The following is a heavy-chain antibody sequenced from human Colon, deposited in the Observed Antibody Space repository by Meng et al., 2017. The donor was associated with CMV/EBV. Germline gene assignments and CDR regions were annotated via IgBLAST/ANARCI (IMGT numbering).Heavy chain of an antibody. V-gene: IGHV2-5*02. J-gene: IGHJ4*02. D-gene: IGHD6-6*01. Sequence: QFPLKESGPPLVKPTQTPPLTCTFSVFSLSTSGLGVGWIRQSPGKALEWLALIYWDDDKRYSPSLKSRLTITKDTSKNQVVLTMTNMDPVDTATYYCAHRMGRIAARVFDYWGQGTLVTVSS. CDR2: IYWDDDK. CDR3: AHRMGRIAARVFDY. CDR1: VFSLSTSGLG.